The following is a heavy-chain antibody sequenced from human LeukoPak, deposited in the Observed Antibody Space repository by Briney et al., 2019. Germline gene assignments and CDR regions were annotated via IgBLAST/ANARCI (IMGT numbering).Heavy chain of an antibody. D-gene: IGHD3-3*01. CDR2: INNDGSST. J-gene: IGHJ3*02. CDR3: ARDGFFGGRVDTFDI. CDR1: GFTFSSYS. V-gene: IGHV3-74*01. Sequence: GGSLRLSCAASGFTFSSYSMNWVRQAPGKGLVWVSRINNDGSSTHYADSVKGRFTISRDNAKNTLCLQMDSLRAEDTAVYYCARDGFFGGRVDTFDIWGQGTMVTVSS.